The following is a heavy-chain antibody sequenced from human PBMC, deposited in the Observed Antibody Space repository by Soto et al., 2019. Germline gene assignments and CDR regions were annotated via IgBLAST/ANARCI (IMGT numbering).Heavy chain of an antibody. D-gene: IGHD5-12*01. V-gene: IGHV3-30-3*01. CDR2: ISYDGSNK. J-gene: IGHJ5*02. CDR3: ARDGGWLQSNWFDR. CDR1: GFTFSSYA. Sequence: QVQLVESGGGVVQPGRSLRLSCAASGFTFSSYAMHWVRQAPGKGLEWVAVISYDGSNKYYADSVKGRFTISRDNSKNTLYLQMNSLRAEDTAVYYWARDGGWLQSNWFDRWGQGTLVTVFS.